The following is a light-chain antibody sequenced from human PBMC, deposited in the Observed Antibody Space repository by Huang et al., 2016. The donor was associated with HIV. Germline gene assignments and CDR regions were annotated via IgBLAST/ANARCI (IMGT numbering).Light chain of an antibody. J-gene: IGKJ1*01. CDR3: QQYGRSPAT. V-gene: IGKV3-20*01. CDR2: GAS. CDR1: QSVGSNF. Sequence: EIVLTQSPGTLSLSPGERATLSCRASQSVGSNFLAWYQQKPGQAPRLLIYGASTRAPGIPNRFSGSGSGTDFTLTISRLEPEDFAVYYCQQYGRSPATFGQGTKVEVK.